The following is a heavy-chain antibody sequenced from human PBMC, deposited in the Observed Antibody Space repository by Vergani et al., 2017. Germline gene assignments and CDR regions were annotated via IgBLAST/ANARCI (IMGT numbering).Heavy chain of an antibody. V-gene: IGHV4-30-4*08. D-gene: IGHD3-16*02. J-gene: IGHJ6*02. CDR2: IYYSGST. CDR1: GYSISSGYY. CDR3: ARDRPAYYDYVWGSYRYTNYYYGMDV. Sequence: QVQLQESGPGLLKPSETLSLTCTVSGYSISSGYYWSWIRQPPGKGLEWIGYIYYSGSTYYNPSLKSRVTISVDTSKNQFSLKLSSVTAADTAVYYCARDRPAYYDYVWGSYRYTNYYYGMDVWGQGTTVTVSS.